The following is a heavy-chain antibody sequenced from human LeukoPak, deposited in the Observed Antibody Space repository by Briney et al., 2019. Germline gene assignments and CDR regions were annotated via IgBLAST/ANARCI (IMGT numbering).Heavy chain of an antibody. V-gene: IGHV3-23*01. CDR2: ISGSGGST. J-gene: IGHJ4*02. D-gene: IGHD6-13*01. CDR1: GFTFSSYA. Sequence: GGSLRLSCAASGFTFSSYAMSWVRQAPGKGLEWVSAISGSGGSTYYADSVKGRFTISRDNSKNTLYLQMNSLRAEDTAVYYCAKDASPLYSSSWYGDYWGQGTLVTVSS. CDR3: AKDASPLYSSSWYGDY.